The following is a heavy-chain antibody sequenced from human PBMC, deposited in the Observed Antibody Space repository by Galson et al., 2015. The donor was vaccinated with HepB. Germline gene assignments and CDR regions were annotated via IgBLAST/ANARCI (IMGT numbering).Heavy chain of an antibody. V-gene: IGHV3-66*01. D-gene: IGHD6-13*01. J-gene: IGHJ4*02. CDR2: IYSAGST. Sequence: SLRLSCAAYGFIVSSNYMSWVRQAPGKGLEWVSVIYSAGSTYYADSVKGRFTISRDKSKTTLYLKMNSLRAEDTAVYYCARGESSSWSDFWGQGTLVTVSS. CDR3: ARGESSSWSDF. CDR1: GFIVSSNY.